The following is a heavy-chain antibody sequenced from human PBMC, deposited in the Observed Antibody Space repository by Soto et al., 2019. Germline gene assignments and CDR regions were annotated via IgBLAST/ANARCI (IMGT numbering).Heavy chain of an antibody. Sequence: GGSLRLSCAASGFTVSSNYMSWVRQAPGKGLEWVSAISGSGGSTYYADSVKGRFTISRDNSKNTLYLQMNSLRAEDTAVYYCASHQRVLWFGELWPEYNWFDPWGQGTLVTVSS. CDR1: GFTVSSNY. CDR3: ASHQRVLWFGELWPEYNWFDP. J-gene: IGHJ5*02. CDR2: ISGSGGST. D-gene: IGHD3-10*01. V-gene: IGHV3-23*01.